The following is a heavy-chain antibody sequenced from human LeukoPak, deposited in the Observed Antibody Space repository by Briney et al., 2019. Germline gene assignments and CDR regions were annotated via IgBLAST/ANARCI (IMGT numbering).Heavy chain of an antibody. CDR1: GYTFTSYG. J-gene: IGHJ4*02. Sequence: ASVKVSCKPAGYTFTSYGITSVRQAPGQGLEWMGLISAYNGNTKYAQNFQGRVTMATDTSTTTAYMELRSLRSDDTAVYYCARVSRILGPSPTNFDCWGQGTLVTVSS. D-gene: IGHD1-26*01. V-gene: IGHV1-18*01. CDR2: ISAYNGNT. CDR3: ARVSRILGPSPTNFDC.